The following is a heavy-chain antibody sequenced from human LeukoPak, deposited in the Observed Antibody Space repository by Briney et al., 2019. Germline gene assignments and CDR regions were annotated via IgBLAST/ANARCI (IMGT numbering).Heavy chain of an antibody. Sequence: GGSLRPSCAASGFTFGYYGMNWVRQAPGKGLEWISYISSGSGTIYYADSVKGRFSISRDDAKSSLYLQVNSLRVEDTAVYYCARVASAWADDYWGQGALVTVSS. CDR3: ARVASAWADDY. D-gene: IGHD6-19*01. CDR2: ISSGSGTI. V-gene: IGHV3-48*01. CDR1: GFTFGYYG. J-gene: IGHJ4*02.